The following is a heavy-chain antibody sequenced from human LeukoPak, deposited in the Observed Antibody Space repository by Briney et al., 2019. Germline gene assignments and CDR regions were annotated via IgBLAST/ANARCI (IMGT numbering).Heavy chain of an antibody. CDR3: ARSLRFLEWLSAFDY. J-gene: IGHJ4*02. CDR2: IIPIFGTA. D-gene: IGHD3-3*01. CDR1: GGTFSSYA. Sequence: ASVKVSCKASGGTFSSYAISWVRQAPGQGLEWMGGIIPIFGTANYAQKFQGRVTITADESTSTAYMELSGLRSEDTAVYYCARSLRFLEWLSAFDYWGQGTLVTVSS. V-gene: IGHV1-69*13.